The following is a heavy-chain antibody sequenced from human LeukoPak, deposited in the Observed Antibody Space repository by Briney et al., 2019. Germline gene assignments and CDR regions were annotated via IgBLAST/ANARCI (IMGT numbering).Heavy chain of an antibody. Sequence: SETLSLTCSVSGGSISSYYWSWIRQPPGKGLEWIGYIYYSGSTNFKSPLKSRVTMSGDTSKNQFSLKLNSVTAADTAVYYCARDGGYYYYYMDVWGKGTTVTVSS. D-gene: IGHD2-15*01. CDR2: IYYSGST. CDR3: ARDGGYYYYYMDV. V-gene: IGHV4-59*12. CDR1: GGSISSYY. J-gene: IGHJ6*03.